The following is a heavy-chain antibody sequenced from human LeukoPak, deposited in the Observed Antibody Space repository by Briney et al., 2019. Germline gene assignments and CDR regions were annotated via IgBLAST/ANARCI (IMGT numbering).Heavy chain of an antibody. J-gene: IGHJ4*02. CDR2: ISGSGGGT. D-gene: IGHD3-22*01. CDR1: GFTFSSYA. CDR3: AKSMYYYDSSGYYFFGSYDY. Sequence: GGSLRLSCAASGFTFSSYAMSWVRQAPGKGLEWVSAISGSGGGTYYADSVEGRFTISRDNSKNTLYLQMNSLRAEDTAVYYCAKSMYYYDSSGYYFFGSYDYWGQGTLVTVSS. V-gene: IGHV3-23*01.